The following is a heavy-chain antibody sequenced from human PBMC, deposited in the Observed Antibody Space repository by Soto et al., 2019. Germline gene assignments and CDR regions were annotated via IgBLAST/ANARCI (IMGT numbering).Heavy chain of an antibody. J-gene: IGHJ4*02. CDR3: ARGLYSSSWYVSDY. D-gene: IGHD6-13*01. CDR1: GFTFSSYI. Sequence: EVQLVESGGGLVKPGGSLRLSCAASGFTFSSYIMNWVRQAPGKELEWVSSISSSSSYIYYADSVKGRFTISRDNAKNSLYLQMNSLRAEDTAVYYCARGLYSSSWYVSDYWGQGTLVTVSS. V-gene: IGHV3-21*01. CDR2: ISSSSSYI.